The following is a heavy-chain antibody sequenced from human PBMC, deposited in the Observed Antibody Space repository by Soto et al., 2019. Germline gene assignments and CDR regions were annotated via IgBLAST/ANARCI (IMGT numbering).Heavy chain of an antibody. J-gene: IGHJ4*02. Sequence: QVQLVQSGAEVKKPGASVKVSCKASGYTFTNFGISWVRQAPGQGLEWMGWISAYNGNTNYAQKFQGRVTMTTDTSTSTDYMEVRSLRFDDTDVYYCERGGTPIDYWGQGTLVTVSS. D-gene: IGHD3-16*01. CDR2: ISAYNGNT. CDR3: ERGGTPIDY. CDR1: GYTFTNFG. V-gene: IGHV1-18*01.